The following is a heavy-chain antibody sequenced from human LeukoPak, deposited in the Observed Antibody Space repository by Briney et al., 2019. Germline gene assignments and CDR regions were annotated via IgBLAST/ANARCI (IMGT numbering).Heavy chain of an antibody. CDR2: IYDSGST. V-gene: IGHV4-61*01. CDR3: ARGILVGATGYSFDY. D-gene: IGHD1-26*01. CDR1: GCSVSSGRNY. Sequence: SETLSLTCTVSGCSVSSGRNYWSWIRQPPGKGLEWIGNIYDSGSTNYNPSLKSRVTISVDTSKNQFSLKLSSVTAADTAVYYCARGILVGATGYSFDYWGQGTLVTVSA. J-gene: IGHJ4*02.